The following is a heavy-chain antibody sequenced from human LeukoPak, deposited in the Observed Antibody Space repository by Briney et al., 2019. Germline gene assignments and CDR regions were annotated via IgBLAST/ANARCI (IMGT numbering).Heavy chain of an antibody. J-gene: IGHJ6*02. D-gene: IGHD3-22*01. Sequence: SETLSLTCTVSGGSISSYYWSWIRQPAGKGLEWIGRIYTSGSTNYNPSLKSRVTMSVDTPKNQFPLKLSSVTAADTAVYYCARGSYDSSGYYYYGMDVWGQGTTVTVSS. V-gene: IGHV4-4*07. CDR1: GGSISSYY. CDR3: ARGSYDSSGYYYYGMDV. CDR2: IYTSGST.